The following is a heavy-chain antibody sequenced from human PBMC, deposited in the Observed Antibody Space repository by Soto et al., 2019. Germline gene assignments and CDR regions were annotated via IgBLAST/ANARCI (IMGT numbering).Heavy chain of an antibody. V-gene: IGHV1-69*13. Sequence: ASVKVSCTASGYTFTSYGISWVRQAPGQGFEWMGWIIPNNGTTNYAQKFQGRVTITADESTSTAYMELSSLRSEDTAVYYCARAAPIAARTFYYGMDVWGQGTTVTVSS. CDR1: GYTFTSYG. J-gene: IGHJ6*02. CDR2: IIPNNGTT. D-gene: IGHD6-6*01. CDR3: ARAAPIAARTFYYGMDV.